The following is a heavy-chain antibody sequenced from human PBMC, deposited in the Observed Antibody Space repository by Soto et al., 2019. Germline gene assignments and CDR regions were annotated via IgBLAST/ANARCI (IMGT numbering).Heavy chain of an antibody. Sequence: QVQLQQWGAGLLKPSETLSLTCAVYGGSFSGYYWSWIRQPPGKGLEWIGEINHSGSPNYNPSLKRRVTISVDTSKNQFSLKLSSVTAADTAVYYCAREYGGNSGTFDYWGQGTLVTVSS. V-gene: IGHV4-34*01. CDR3: AREYGGNSGTFDY. CDR2: INHSGSP. D-gene: IGHD2-21*02. CDR1: GGSFSGYY. J-gene: IGHJ4*02.